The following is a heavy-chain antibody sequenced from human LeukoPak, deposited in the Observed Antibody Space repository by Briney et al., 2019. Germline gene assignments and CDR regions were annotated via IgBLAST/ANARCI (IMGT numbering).Heavy chain of an antibody. CDR3: ARDCSSTSCSPPGWFDP. Sequence: SVKVSCKASGGTFSSYTISWVRQAPGQGLEWMGRIIPIPGIANYAQKFQGRVTITADKSTSTAYMELSSLRSEDTAVYYCARDCSSTSCSPPGWFDPWGQGTLVTVSS. CDR2: IIPIPGIA. V-gene: IGHV1-69*04. D-gene: IGHD2-2*01. CDR1: GGTFSSYT. J-gene: IGHJ5*02.